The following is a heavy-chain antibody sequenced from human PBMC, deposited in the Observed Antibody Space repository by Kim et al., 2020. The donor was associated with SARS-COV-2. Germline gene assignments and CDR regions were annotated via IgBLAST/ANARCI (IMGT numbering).Heavy chain of an antibody. Sequence: SETLSLTCTVSSDSFSAYYWSWIRHLPGKGLQWIGYVFYGGDTNYNPSLKSRVTISWDTSRNQFSVDLTSVTDADTAVYHCARSEGSASWHHFDYWGQGILVTVSS. V-gene: IGHV4-59*01. CDR2: VFYGGDT. CDR1: SDSFSAYY. J-gene: IGHJ4*02. CDR3: ARSEGSASWHHFDY. D-gene: IGHD1-26*01.